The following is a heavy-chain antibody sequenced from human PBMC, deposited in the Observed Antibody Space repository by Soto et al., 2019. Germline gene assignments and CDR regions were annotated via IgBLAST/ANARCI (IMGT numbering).Heavy chain of an antibody. CDR3: AKSILRNFSPGYYYYGMDV. D-gene: IGHD2-8*01. Sequence: PGGSLRLSCAASGFTFSSYGMHWVRQAPGKGLEWVAVISYDGSNKYYADSVKGRFTISRDNSKNTLYLQMNSLRAEDTAVYYCAKSILRNFSPGYYYYGMDVWGQGTTVPSP. J-gene: IGHJ6*02. CDR1: GFTFSSYG. CDR2: ISYDGSNK. V-gene: IGHV3-30*18.